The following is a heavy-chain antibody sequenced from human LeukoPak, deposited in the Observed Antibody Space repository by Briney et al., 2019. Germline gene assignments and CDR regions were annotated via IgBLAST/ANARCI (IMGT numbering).Heavy chain of an antibody. V-gene: IGHV5-51*01. CDR3: ATVVGSGTXXAEYFDY. D-gene: IGHD3-10*01. CDR2: IYPDDSDT. Sequence: GESLKISCTGSGYTFRYYWIGWVRQMPGKGLEWMGIIYPDDSDTKYSPSFQGQVTISADKSINTAYLQWSSLKASDTAMYYCATVVGSGTXXAEYFDY. J-gene: IGHJ4*01. CDR1: GYTFRYYW.